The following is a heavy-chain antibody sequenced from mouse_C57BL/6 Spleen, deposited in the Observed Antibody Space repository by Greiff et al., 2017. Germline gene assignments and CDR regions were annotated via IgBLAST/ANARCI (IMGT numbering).Heavy chain of an antibody. CDR3: ARSRDGYAMDY. D-gene: IGHD3-3*01. V-gene: IGHV1-59*01. J-gene: IGHJ4*01. Sequence: VQLQQSGAELVRPGTSVKLSCKASGYTFTSYWMHWVKQRPGQGLEWIGVIDPSDSYTNYNQKFKGKATLTVDTSSSTAYMQLSSLTSEDSAVYYCARSRDGYAMDYWGQGTSVTVSS. CDR2: IDPSDSYT. CDR1: GYTFTSYW.